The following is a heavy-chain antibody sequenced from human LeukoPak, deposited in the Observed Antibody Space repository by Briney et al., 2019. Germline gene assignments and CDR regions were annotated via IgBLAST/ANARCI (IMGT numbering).Heavy chain of an antibody. CDR2: INPNSGGT. Sequence: ASVKVSCKASGYTFTGYYMHWVRQAPGQGLEWMGWINPNSGGTNYAQKFQGRVTMTRDTSISTAYMELSRLRSDDTAVYYCARYNSGWYLSRLDYWGQGNLVTVSS. D-gene: IGHD6-19*01. CDR3: ARYNSGWYLSRLDY. J-gene: IGHJ4*02. CDR1: GYTFTGYY. V-gene: IGHV1-2*02.